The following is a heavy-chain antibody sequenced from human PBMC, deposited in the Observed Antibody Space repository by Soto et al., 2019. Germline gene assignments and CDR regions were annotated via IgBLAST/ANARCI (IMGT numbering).Heavy chain of an antibody. Sequence: GASVKVSCKASGGTFSSYAISWVRQAPGQGLEWMGGIIPIFGTANYAQKFQGRVTITADESTSTAYMELSSLRSEDTAVYYCATHQTITMVRGVIITDPSDYWGQGTLVTAPQ. CDR1: GGTFSSYA. V-gene: IGHV1-69*13. CDR2: IIPIFGTA. CDR3: ATHQTITMVRGVIITDPSDY. D-gene: IGHD3-10*01. J-gene: IGHJ4*02.